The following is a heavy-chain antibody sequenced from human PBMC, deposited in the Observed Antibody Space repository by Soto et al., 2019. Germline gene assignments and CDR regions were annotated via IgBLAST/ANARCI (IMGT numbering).Heavy chain of an antibody. D-gene: IGHD3-22*01. Sequence: LSLTCTVSGGSISSYYWSWIRQPPGKGLEWIGYIYYSGSTNYNPSLKSRVTISVDTSKNQFSLKLSSVTAADTAVYYCARSYGYYYDSSVYFDYWGQGTLVTVSS. V-gene: IGHV4-59*01. CDR1: GGSISSYY. CDR3: ARSYGYYYDSSVYFDY. CDR2: IYYSGST. J-gene: IGHJ4*02.